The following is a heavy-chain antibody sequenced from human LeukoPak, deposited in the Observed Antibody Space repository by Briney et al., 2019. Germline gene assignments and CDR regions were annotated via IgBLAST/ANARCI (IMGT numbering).Heavy chain of an antibody. CDR1: GFTFSSYA. V-gene: IGHV3-23*01. CDR2: ISGSGGST. CDR3: AKDRGAMVRENYGMDV. J-gene: IGHJ6*02. D-gene: IGHD3-10*01. Sequence: GGSLRLSCAASGFTFSSYAMSWVRQAPGKGLEWVSAISGSGGSTYYADSVKGRFTISRDNSKNTLYLQMNSLRAEDTAVYYCAKDRGAMVRENYGMDVWGQGTTVTVSS.